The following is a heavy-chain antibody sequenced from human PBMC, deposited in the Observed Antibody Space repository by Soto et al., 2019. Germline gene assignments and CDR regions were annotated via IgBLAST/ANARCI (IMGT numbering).Heavy chain of an antibody. CDR2: IKSKTDGGTT. CDR3: TTGRTRCGWFDYSCHS. CDR1: GFTVSNAW. D-gene: IGHD3-10*01. J-gene: IGHJ4*02. V-gene: IGHV3-15*01. Sequence: GGSLRLSCAASGFTVSNAWMTWVRQAPGKGLEWVGRIKSKTDGGTTVYAAPVKGRFTISRDDSKNTLYLQVDSLKTEDTAVYFFTTGRTRCGWFDYSCHSWGKGPLVTASS.